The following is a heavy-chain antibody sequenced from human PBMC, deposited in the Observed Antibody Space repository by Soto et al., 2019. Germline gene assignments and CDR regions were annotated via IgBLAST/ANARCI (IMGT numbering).Heavy chain of an antibody. J-gene: IGHJ6*02. V-gene: IGHV3-53*01. CDR2: IYSGGST. CDR3: ARDRGPPRSYYGMDV. Sequence: HPVGSLRLSCAASGFTVSSNYMSWVRQAPGKGLEWVSVIYSGGSTYYADSVKGRFTISRDNSKNTLYLQMNSLRAEDTAVYYCARDRGPPRSYYGMDVWGQGTTVTVSS. D-gene: IGHD1-26*01. CDR1: GFTVSSNY.